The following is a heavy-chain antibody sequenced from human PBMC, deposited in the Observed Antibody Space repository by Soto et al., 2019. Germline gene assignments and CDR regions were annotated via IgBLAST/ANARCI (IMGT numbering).Heavy chain of an antibody. Sequence: EVQLLESGGGLVQPGGSLRLSCAASEFSFGGYAMSWVRQAPGKGLEWVSSISGSGASAFYADSVRGRFTISRDNTRNTMSLQMNSLRAEDTALYYCAKGSRAYTAYYFDYWGQGTRITVSS. V-gene: IGHV3-23*01. CDR1: EFSFGGYA. D-gene: IGHD5-18*01. J-gene: IGHJ4*02. CDR2: ISGSGASA. CDR3: AKGSRAYTAYYFDY.